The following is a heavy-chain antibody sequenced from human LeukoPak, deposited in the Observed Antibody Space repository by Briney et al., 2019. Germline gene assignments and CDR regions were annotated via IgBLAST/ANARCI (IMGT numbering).Heavy chain of an antibody. V-gene: IGHV1-2*02. CDR1: GYTFTGYF. Sequence: ASVKVSCKASGYTFTGYFMHWVRQAPGQGLEWMGWTNPNSGGTHYAQKFQGRVTMTRDTSISTAYMELSRLRSDDTAVYYCARDRTTVTIFDYWGQGTLVTVSS. CDR2: TNPNSGGT. J-gene: IGHJ4*02. CDR3: ARDRTTVTIFDY. D-gene: IGHD4-11*01.